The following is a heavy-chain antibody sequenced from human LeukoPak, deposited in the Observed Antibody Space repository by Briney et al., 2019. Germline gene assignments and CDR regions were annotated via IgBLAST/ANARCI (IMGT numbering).Heavy chain of an antibody. J-gene: IGHJ4*02. CDR1: GGSFSDYY. V-gene: IGHV4-34*01. D-gene: IGHD5-18*01. CDR3: ARGYRAHQTFYSYHYFDF. Sequence: SETLSLTCAVCGGSFSDYYWNWIRQPPGKGLEWIGEINHFGSANYNPSLKSRVTVSGDTSKNQFSLKVNSVTAADTAIYYCARGYRAHQTFYSYHYFDFRAQGTLVTVSS. CDR2: INHFGSA.